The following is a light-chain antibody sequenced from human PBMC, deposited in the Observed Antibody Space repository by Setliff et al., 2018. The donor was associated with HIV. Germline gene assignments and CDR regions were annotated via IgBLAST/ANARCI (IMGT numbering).Light chain of an antibody. V-gene: IGLV2-14*03. J-gene: IGLJ3*02. CDR2: DVS. CDR3: SSYTSSSTFWV. Sequence: QSVLTQPASVSGSPGQSITISCTGTSSDVGGYNYVSWYQQHPGKAPKLMIYDVSNRPSGVSNRFSGSKSGNTASLTISGLQAEDEADYYRSSYTSSSTFWVFGGGTKVTVL. CDR1: SSDVGGYNY.